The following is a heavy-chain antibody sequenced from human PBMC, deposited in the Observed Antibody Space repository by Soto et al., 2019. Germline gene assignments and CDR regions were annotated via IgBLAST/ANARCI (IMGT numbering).Heavy chain of an antibody. Sequence: SETLSLTCTVSGGSISSSSYYWGWIRQPPGKGLEWIGSIYYSGSTYYNPSLKSRVTISVDTSKNQFSLKLSSVTAADTAVYYCASVRRGGYDSLRYYYGMDVWGQGTTVTVS. CDR3: ASVRRGGYDSLRYYYGMDV. CDR2: IYYSGST. D-gene: IGHD5-12*01. J-gene: IGHJ6*02. V-gene: IGHV4-39*01. CDR1: GGSISSSSYY.